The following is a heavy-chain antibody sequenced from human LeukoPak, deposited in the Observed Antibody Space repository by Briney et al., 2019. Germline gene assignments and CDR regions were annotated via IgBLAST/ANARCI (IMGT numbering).Heavy chain of an antibody. CDR2: IKQDGSEK. V-gene: IGHV3-7*01. CDR3: ARCKRPDAFDI. CDR1: GFTFSSYW. J-gene: IGHJ3*02. Sequence: GGSLRLSCAASGFTFSSYWMSWVRQAPGKGLEWVANIKQDGSEKYYVDSVEGRFTISRDNAKNSLYLQMNSLRAEDTAVYYCARCKRPDAFDIWGQGTMVTVSS.